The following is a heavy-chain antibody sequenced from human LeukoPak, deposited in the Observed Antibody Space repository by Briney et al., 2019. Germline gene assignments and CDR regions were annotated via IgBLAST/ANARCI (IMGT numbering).Heavy chain of an antibody. CDR1: GGSFSGYY. D-gene: IGHD2-2*01. CDR2: INHSGST. J-gene: IGHJ6*03. CDR3: ARQGYCSSTSCHYYYYYMDV. Sequence: SETLSLTCAVYGGSFSGYYWSWIRQPPGKGLEWIGEINHSGSTNYNPSLKSRVTISVDTSKNQFSLKLSSVTAADTAVYYCARQGYCSSTSCHYYYYYMDVWGKGTTVTVSS. V-gene: IGHV4-34*01.